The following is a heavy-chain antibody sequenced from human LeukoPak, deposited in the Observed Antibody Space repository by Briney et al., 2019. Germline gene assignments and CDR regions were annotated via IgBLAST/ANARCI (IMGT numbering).Heavy chain of an antibody. V-gene: IGHV3-9*01. J-gene: IGHJ4*02. D-gene: IGHD5-24*01. CDR3: AKDRDGYNYFDY. CDR2: ISWNSGSI. CDR1: GFTFDDYA. Sequence: PVRSLRLSCAASGFTFDDYAMHWVRQAPGKGLEWVSGISWNSGSIGYADSVKGRFTISRDNAKNSLYLQMNSLRAEDTALYYCAKDRDGYNYFDYWGQGTLVTVSS.